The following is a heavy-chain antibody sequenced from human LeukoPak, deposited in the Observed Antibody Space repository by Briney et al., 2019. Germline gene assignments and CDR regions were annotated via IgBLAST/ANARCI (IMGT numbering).Heavy chain of an antibody. CDR2: IEQDGSEK. J-gene: IGHJ4*02. D-gene: IGHD2-15*01. CDR3: ARGYCSGGSCWYFDY. CDR1: GFTFSRYW. V-gene: IGHV3-7*03. Sequence: QPGGSLRLSCAASGFTFSRYWMTWVRQAPGKGLELLANIEQDGSEKYYVDSARGRFSVSRDNAKNSLYLQMNILRADDTALYYCARGYCSGGSCWYFDYWGQGTLVTVSS.